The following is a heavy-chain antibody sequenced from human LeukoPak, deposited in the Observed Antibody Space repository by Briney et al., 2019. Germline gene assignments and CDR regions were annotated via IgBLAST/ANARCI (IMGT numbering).Heavy chain of an antibody. D-gene: IGHD5-24*01. J-gene: IGHJ4*02. Sequence: SETLSLTCTVSGGSLSTSSYYWGCIRQPPGKGLEWIGSIYYSGSTHFNPSLKNRLTISVDTSKNQFSLRLYSVTAADTAVYYCARLIGMATSYFDYWGQGTLVTVS. V-gene: IGHV4-39*01. CDR2: IYYSGST. CDR3: ARLIGMATSYFDY. CDR1: GGSLSTSSYY.